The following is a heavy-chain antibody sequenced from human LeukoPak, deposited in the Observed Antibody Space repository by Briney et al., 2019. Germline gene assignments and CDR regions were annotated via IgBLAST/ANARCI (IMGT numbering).Heavy chain of an antibody. CDR1: GGTFSSYA. Sequence: ASVKVSCKASGGTFSSYAISWVRQAPGQGLEWMGRIIPILGIANYAQKFQGRVTITADKSTSTAYKELSSLRSEDTAVYYCARGETGTLTNDYWGQGTLVTVSS. D-gene: IGHD1-7*01. J-gene: IGHJ4*02. V-gene: IGHV1-69*04. CDR2: IIPILGIA. CDR3: ARGETGTLTNDY.